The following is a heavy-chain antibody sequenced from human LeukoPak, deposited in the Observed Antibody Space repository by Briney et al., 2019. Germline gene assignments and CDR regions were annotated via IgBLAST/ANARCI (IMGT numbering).Heavy chain of an antibody. CDR2: ISGSGGST. V-gene: IGHV3-23*01. CDR1: GFTFSSYG. Sequence: GGSLRLSCAASGFTFSSYGMHWVRQGPGKGLEWVSAISGSGGSTDYADSVKGRFTISRDNSKNTLYLQMNSLRAEDTAVYYCAKESYDILTGYPIDYWGQGTLVTVSS. CDR3: AKESYDILTGYPIDY. D-gene: IGHD3-9*01. J-gene: IGHJ4*02.